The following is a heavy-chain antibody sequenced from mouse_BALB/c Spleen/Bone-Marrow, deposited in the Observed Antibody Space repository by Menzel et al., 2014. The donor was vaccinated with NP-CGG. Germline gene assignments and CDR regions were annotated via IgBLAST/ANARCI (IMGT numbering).Heavy chain of an antibody. D-gene: IGHD2-3*01. V-gene: IGHV1S29*02. J-gene: IGHJ3*01. Sequence: EVKLVESGPELVEPGASVKVSCKASGYTFSDYNVHWVKQSHGKSLEWIGNIYPYNGGTGYNQKFKRKATLTVDNSSSTAYMELRSLTSEDSAVYHCARGWLLSWFAYWGQGTLVTVSA. CDR2: IYPYNGGT. CDR1: GYTFSDYN. CDR3: ARGWLLSWFAY.